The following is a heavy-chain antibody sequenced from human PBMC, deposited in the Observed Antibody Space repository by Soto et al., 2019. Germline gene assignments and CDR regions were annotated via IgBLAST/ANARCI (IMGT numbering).Heavy chain of an antibody. J-gene: IGHJ2*01. V-gene: IGHV4-59*01. Sequence: QVQLQESGPGLVKPSETLSLTCTVSGGSISSYYWSWIRQPPGKGLEWIGYIYYSGSTNYNPSLKSRVPISVDTSKNQFSLKLSSVTAADTAVYYCARGVRGYSSGWFVWYFDLWGRGTLVTVSS. CDR3: ARGVRGYSSGWFVWYFDL. CDR2: IYYSGST. CDR1: GGSISSYY. D-gene: IGHD6-19*01.